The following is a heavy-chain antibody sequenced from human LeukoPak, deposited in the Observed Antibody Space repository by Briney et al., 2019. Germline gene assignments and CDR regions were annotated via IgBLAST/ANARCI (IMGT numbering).Heavy chain of an antibody. V-gene: IGHV3-21*01. Sequence: GGSLRLSCAASGFTFSGYSMNWVRQAPGKGLEWVSSISSSSSYIYYADSVKGRFTISRDNAKNSLYLQMNSLRAEDTAVYYCARDLDYGDYYGMDVWGQGTTVTVSS. D-gene: IGHD4-17*01. CDR1: GFTFSGYS. J-gene: IGHJ6*02. CDR2: ISSSSSYI. CDR3: ARDLDYGDYYGMDV.